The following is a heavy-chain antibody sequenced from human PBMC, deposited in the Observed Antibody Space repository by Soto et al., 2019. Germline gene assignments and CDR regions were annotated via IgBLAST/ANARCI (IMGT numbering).Heavy chain of an antibody. D-gene: IGHD4-17*01. V-gene: IGHV3-23*01. Sequence: EVQLLESGGGLVQPGGSLRLSCAASGFTFSSYAMNWVRQAPGKGLEWVSVISGSGGSTYYADAVKGRFTISRDNSKNTLYLQMNSLRAEGTAVYYCAKRTVGWYFDLWGRGTMVTVSS. J-gene: IGHJ2*01. CDR3: AKRTVGWYFDL. CDR2: ISGSGGST. CDR1: GFTFSSYA.